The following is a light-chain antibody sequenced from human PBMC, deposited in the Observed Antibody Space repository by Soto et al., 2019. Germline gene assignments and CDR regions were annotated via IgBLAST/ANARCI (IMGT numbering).Light chain of an antibody. J-gene: IGKJ5*01. CDR1: QSVNRY. CDR3: QHRSDWPPIT. V-gene: IGKV3-11*01. Sequence: ETVLTQSPGTLSLSPGERATLSCRASQSVNRYLAWYQQKPGQAPRLLIYDASNRAAGIPARFSGSGSGTDFTLTIRSLEPEDFGVYYCQHRSDWPPITFGQGTRLEIK. CDR2: DAS.